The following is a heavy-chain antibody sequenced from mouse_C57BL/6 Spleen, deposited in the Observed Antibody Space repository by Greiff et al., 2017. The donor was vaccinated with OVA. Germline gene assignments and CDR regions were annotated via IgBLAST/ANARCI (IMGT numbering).Heavy chain of an antibody. CDR2: IWTGGGT. J-gene: IGHJ4*01. CDR1: GFSLTSYA. Sequence: VQLQESGPGLVAPSQSLSITCTVSGFSLTSYAISWVRQPPGKGLEWLGVIWTGGGTNYNSALKSRLSISKDNSKSQVFLKMNSLQTDDTARDDCARNEAQATPYAMDYWGQGTSVTVSS. CDR3: ARNEAQATPYAMDY. V-gene: IGHV2-9-1*01. D-gene: IGHD3-2*02.